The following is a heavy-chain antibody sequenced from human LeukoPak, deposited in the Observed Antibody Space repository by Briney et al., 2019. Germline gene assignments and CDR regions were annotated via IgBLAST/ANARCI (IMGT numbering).Heavy chain of an antibody. Sequence: SETLSLTCTVSGYSISSGYYWGWIRQPPGMGLEWIGSIYHSGSTYYNPSLKSRVTISVDTSKNQVSLKLSSVTAADTAVYYCARVIEDIVVVPAAIPPYYYYYYMDVWGKGTTVTVSS. CDR3: ARVIEDIVVVPAAIPPYYYYYYMDV. CDR1: GYSISSGYY. CDR2: IYHSGST. D-gene: IGHD2-2*01. V-gene: IGHV4-38-2*02. J-gene: IGHJ6*03.